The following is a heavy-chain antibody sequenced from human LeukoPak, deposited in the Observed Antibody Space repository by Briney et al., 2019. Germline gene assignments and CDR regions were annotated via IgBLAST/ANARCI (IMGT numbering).Heavy chain of an antibody. V-gene: IGHV1-2*02. Sequence: ASVKVSCKASGYTFTGYYMHWVRQAPGQGLEWMGGINPNSGGTNYAQKFQGRVTMTRDTSISTAYMELSRLRSDDTAVYYCARTGHVGATQLYFDYWGQGTLVTVSS. CDR1: GYTFTGYY. CDR2: INPNSGGT. D-gene: IGHD1-26*01. CDR3: ARTGHVGATQLYFDY. J-gene: IGHJ4*02.